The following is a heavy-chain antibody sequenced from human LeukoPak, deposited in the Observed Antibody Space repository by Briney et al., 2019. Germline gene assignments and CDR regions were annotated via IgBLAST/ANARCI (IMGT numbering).Heavy chain of an antibody. D-gene: IGHD5-18*01. Sequence: SETLSLTCTVPGASISDYWWSWIRQPAGKGLEWIGRVYADADRDSNYNPSLRSRVTVSVDTSTNQFSLKLISVTAADTAVYYWARCVYSYGTGYYFDSWGQGTLVTVSS. CDR1: GASISDYW. V-gene: IGHV4-4*07. CDR3: ARCVYSYGTGYYFDS. CDR2: VYADADRDS. J-gene: IGHJ4*02.